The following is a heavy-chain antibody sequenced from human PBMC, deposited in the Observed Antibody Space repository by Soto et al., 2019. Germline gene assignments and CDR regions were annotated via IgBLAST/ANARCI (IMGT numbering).Heavy chain of an antibody. V-gene: IGHV4-31*03. J-gene: IGHJ5*02. CDR2: IYYSGST. CDR3: AKSIDP. CDR1: GGSISSGGYY. Sequence: QVQLQESGPGLVKPSQTLSLTCTVSGGSISSGGYYWSWIRQHPGKGLEWIGYIYYSGSTYYNPPLNSRVTTSVATTNTQFSLKMSSVTAADTAVYYCAKSIDPWGHGTLATVSS.